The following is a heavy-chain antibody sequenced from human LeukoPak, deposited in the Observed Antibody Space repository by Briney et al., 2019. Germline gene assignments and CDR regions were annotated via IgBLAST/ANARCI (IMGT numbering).Heavy chain of an antibody. Sequence: PGESLRLSCAASGFTYSVYSMNWVRQAPGKGLQWVALMSYAGDKKYYADSVKGRFTISRDNSKNTLYLQMSSLRPEDTAVYYCARKNGACWYLDLWGRGTRVTVSS. D-gene: IGHD1-26*01. CDR3: ARKNGACWYLDL. V-gene: IGHV3-30-3*01. CDR2: MSYAGDKK. J-gene: IGHJ2*01. CDR1: GFTYSVYS.